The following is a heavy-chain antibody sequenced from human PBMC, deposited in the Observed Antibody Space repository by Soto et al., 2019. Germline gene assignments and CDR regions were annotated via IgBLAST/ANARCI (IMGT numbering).Heavy chain of an antibody. J-gene: IGHJ5*02. V-gene: IGHV3-33*01. CDR1: GFTFSSYG. D-gene: IGHD6-13*01. CDR3: ARSFQQQLTLWWFDP. CDR2: IWYDGSNK. Sequence: GGSLRLSCAASGFTFSSYGMHWVRQAPGKGLEWVAVIWYDGSNKYYADSVKGRFTISRDNSKNTLYLKMNSLRAEDTAVYYCARSFQQQLTLWWFDPWGQGTLVTVSS.